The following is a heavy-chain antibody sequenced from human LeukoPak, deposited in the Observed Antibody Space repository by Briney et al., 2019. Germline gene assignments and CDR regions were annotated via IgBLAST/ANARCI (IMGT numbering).Heavy chain of an antibody. J-gene: IGHJ4*02. CDR3: AKEMFDY. Sequence: GFLRLSCAASGFTFSSYGMHWVRQAPGKGLEWVAVISYDGSNKYYADSVKGRFTISRDNSKNTLYLQMNSLRAEDTAVYYCAKEMFDYWGQGTLVTVSS. CDR1: GFTFSSYG. CDR2: ISYDGSNK. V-gene: IGHV3-30*18.